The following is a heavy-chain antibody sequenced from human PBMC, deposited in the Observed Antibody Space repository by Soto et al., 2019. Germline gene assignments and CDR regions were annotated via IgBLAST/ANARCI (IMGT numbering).Heavy chain of an antibody. Sequence: LRLSCAASGFTFSDYYMSWIRQAPGKGLEWVSYISSSGSTIYYADSVKGRFTISRDNAKNSLYLQMNSLRAEDTAVYYCAREGSTVTTIPVWYFDYWGQGTLVTVSS. J-gene: IGHJ4*02. CDR3: AREGSTVTTIPVWYFDY. CDR1: GFTFSDYY. CDR2: ISSSGSTI. V-gene: IGHV3-11*01. D-gene: IGHD4-4*01.